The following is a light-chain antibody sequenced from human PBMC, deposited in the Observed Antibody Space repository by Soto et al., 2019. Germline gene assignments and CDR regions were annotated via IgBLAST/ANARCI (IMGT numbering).Light chain of an antibody. Sequence: EIVMTQSPATLSVSPGERVTLSCRASQSVSSNLAWYQQKPGQAPRLHIYGASPMATGFPARFSGSGSGTEFTLPISSLQSEDFAVYYCQQYNNWPPWTFGQGTKVEIK. CDR2: GAS. V-gene: IGKV3-15*01. J-gene: IGKJ1*01. CDR1: QSVSSN. CDR3: QQYNNWPPWT.